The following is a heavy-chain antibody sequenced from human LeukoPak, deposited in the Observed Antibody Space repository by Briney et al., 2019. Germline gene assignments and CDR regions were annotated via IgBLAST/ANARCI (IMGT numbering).Heavy chain of an antibody. Sequence: PGRPLRLSCAASGFTFSSYAMHWVRQAPGKGLEWVAVISYDGSNKYYADSVKGRFTISRDNSKNTLYLQMNSLRAEDTAVYYCARGRRGQLTRYYFDYWGQGTLVTVSS. CDR1: GFTFSSYA. CDR2: ISYDGSNK. J-gene: IGHJ4*02. V-gene: IGHV3-30*04. CDR3: ARGRRGQLTRYYFDY. D-gene: IGHD3-9*01.